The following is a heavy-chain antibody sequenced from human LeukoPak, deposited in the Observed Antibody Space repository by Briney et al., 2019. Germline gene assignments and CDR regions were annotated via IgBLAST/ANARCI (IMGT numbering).Heavy chain of an antibody. Sequence: ASVKVSCKASGYSFVLYGISWVRQAPGEGPEWMGWISGSTGDTNYAQKFQGRVTITADESTSTAYMELSSLRSEDTAVYYCARDNSVRDEAWWFNPWGQGTLVTVSS. CDR2: ISGSTGDT. J-gene: IGHJ5*02. CDR3: ARDNSVRDEAWWFNP. D-gene: IGHD5-24*01. V-gene: IGHV1-18*04. CDR1: GYSFVLYG.